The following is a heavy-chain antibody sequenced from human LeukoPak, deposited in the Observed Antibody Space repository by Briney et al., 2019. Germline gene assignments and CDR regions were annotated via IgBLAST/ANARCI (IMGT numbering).Heavy chain of an antibody. Sequence: SVKVSCKASGGTFSSYAFSWVRRAPGQGLEWMGGIIPIFDATNYAQKFQGRVTITTDESTSTAYMELSSLRSEDTAVYYCARDLKYSSAPDVDKTFDPWGQGTLVTVSS. J-gene: IGHJ5*02. D-gene: IGHD6-25*01. CDR3: ARDLKYSSAPDVDKTFDP. V-gene: IGHV1-69*05. CDR1: GGTFSSYA. CDR2: IIPIFDAT.